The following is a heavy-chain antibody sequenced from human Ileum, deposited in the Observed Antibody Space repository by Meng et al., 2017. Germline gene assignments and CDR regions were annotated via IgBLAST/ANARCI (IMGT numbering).Heavy chain of an antibody. J-gene: IGHJ4*02. D-gene: IGHD1-1*01. CDR3: ARGGLTLERRPLDY. CDR1: GDSITNTNW. Sequence: QVQLQESGPGVVTPSGTLSLTCAVSGDSITNTNWWNWVRQPPGKGLEWIGEVYHSGSTNYNPSLQSRVTISIDKSKNQFSLNLTSVTVADTAVYYCARGGLTLERRPLDYWGQGTLVTVSS. CDR2: VYHSGST. V-gene: IGHV4-4*02.